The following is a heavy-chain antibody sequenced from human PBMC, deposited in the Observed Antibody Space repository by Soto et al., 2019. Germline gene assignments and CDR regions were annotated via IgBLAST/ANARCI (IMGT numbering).Heavy chain of an antibody. CDR1: GYTFTRYG. CDR2: ISAYNGNT. Sequence: ASVKVSCKASGYTFTRYGISWVRQAPGQGLEWMGWISAYNGNTNYAQKLQGRVTMTTDTSTSTAYMELRSLRSDDTAVYYCARVVALSDSSGWSPPRGKDAFDIWGQGTMVTVSS. V-gene: IGHV1-18*01. J-gene: IGHJ3*02. D-gene: IGHD6-19*01. CDR3: ARVVALSDSSGWSPPRGKDAFDI.